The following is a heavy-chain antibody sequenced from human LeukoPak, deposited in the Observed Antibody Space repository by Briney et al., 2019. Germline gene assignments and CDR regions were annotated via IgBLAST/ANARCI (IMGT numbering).Heavy chain of an antibody. V-gene: IGHV4-59*08. J-gene: IGHJ4*02. CDR1: GGSISNYY. CDR3: AGHRARYCSGGSCYSRDY. D-gene: IGHD2-15*01. CDR2: IYYTGNT. Sequence: SETLSLTCTVSGGSISNYYWSWIRQSPGKGLEWIGYIYYTGNTNYNPSPESRVIISVDTSKNQFSLKLSSVTAADTAVYYCAGHRARYCSGGSCYSRDYWGQGTLVTVSS.